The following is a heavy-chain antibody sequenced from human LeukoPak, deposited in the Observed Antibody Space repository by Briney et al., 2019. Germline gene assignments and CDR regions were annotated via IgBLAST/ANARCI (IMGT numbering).Heavy chain of an antibody. CDR2: ISTTGGST. CDR3: AKDLRAPYFDSSGFPRTSHLRFDF. V-gene: IGHV3-23*01. Sequence: GGSLRLSCAASGFTFNTYAMSWVRQAPGKGLEWVSSISTTGGSTYYTVSVKGRFTVSRDNSKNTLYLQMNSLRAEDTAIYYCAKDLRAPYFDSSGFPRTSHLRFDFWGQGTLVTVSS. D-gene: IGHD3-22*01. CDR1: GFTFNTYA. J-gene: IGHJ4*02.